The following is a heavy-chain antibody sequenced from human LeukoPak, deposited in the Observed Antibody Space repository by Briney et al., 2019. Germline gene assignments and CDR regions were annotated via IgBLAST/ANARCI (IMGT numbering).Heavy chain of an antibody. Sequence: SETLSLTCTVSGGSISSYYWSWIRQPPGKGLEWIGYIYYSGSTNYNPSLKSRVTISVDTSKNQFSLKLSSVTAADTAVYYCARGDDFWSGYAFDIWGKGTMVTVSS. CDR2: IYYSGST. CDR3: ARGDDFWSGYAFDI. V-gene: IGHV4-59*01. D-gene: IGHD3-3*01. J-gene: IGHJ3*02. CDR1: GGSISSYY.